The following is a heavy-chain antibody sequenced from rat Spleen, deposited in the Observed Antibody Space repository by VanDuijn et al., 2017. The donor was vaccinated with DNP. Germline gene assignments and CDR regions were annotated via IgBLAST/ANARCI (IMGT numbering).Heavy chain of an antibody. V-gene: IGHV5-29*01. Sequence: WVATISYDARTTYYRDSVKGRFTISRDDAKATLYLHMDSLRSEDTATYYCARQDPFDYWGQGVMVTVSS. CDR3: ARQDPFDY. CDR2: ISYDARTT. J-gene: IGHJ2*01.